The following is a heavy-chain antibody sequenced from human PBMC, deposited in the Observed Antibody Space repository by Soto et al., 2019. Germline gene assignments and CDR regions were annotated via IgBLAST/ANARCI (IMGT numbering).Heavy chain of an antibody. V-gene: IGHV3-48*03. CDR1: GFTFSSYE. J-gene: IGHJ6*02. CDR2: ISSSGSTI. D-gene: IGHD2-2*01. CDR3: ARDCSSTSCYSIYYYYGMDV. Sequence: LRLSCAASGFTFSSYEMNWVRQAPGKGLEWVSYISSSGSTIYYADSVKGRFTISRDNAKNSLYLQMNSLRAEDTAVYYCARDCSSTSCYSIYYYYGMDVWGQGTTVTVSS.